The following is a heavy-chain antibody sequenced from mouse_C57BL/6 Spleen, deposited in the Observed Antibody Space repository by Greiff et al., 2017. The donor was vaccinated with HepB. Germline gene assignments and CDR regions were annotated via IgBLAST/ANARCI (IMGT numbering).Heavy chain of an antibody. CDR1: GYTFTSYG. D-gene: IGHD2-4*01. CDR3: ARSESDYDYDWFAY. J-gene: IGHJ3*01. V-gene: IGHV1-81*01. Sequence: QVQLKQSGAELARPGASVKLSCKASGYTFTSYGISWVKQRTGQGLEWIGEIYPRSGNTYYNEKFKGKATLTADKSSSTAYMELRSLTSEDSAVYFCARSESDYDYDWFAYWGQGTLVTVSA. CDR2: IYPRSGNT.